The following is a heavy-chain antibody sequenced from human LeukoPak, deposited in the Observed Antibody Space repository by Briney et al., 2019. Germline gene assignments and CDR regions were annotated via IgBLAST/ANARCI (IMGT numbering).Heavy chain of an antibody. J-gene: IGHJ4*02. CDR1: GGSISSSSYY. Sequence: PSETLSLTCTVSGGSISSSSYYWGWIRQPPGKGLEWIGSIYYSGSTYYNPSLKSRVTISVDTSKNQFSLKLSSVTAADTAVYYCARHVDCSSTSCYSPEVPDYWGQGTLVTVSS. D-gene: IGHD2-2*02. V-gene: IGHV4-39*01. CDR2: IYYSGST. CDR3: ARHVDCSSTSCYSPEVPDY.